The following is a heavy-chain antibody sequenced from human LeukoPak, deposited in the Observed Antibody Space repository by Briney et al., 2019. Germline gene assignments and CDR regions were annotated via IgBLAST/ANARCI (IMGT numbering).Heavy chain of an antibody. CDR3: ARGQDDRSGTFDY. V-gene: IGHV4-34*01. CDR1: GVSFSGYY. J-gene: IGHJ4*02. CDR2: INHSGSA. D-gene: IGHD3-22*01. Sequence: SETLSLTCAVYGVSFSGYYWSWIRQPPGKGLEWIGEINHSGSANYSPSLKSRVTISVDTSKNQFSLRLSSVTAADTAVYYCARGQDDRSGTFDYWGQGILVTVSS.